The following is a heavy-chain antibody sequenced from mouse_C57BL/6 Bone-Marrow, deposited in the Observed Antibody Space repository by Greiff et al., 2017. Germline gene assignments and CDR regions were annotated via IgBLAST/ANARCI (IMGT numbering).Heavy chain of an antibody. D-gene: IGHD1-1*01. CDR3: AREYYYYGSSPFAY. Sequence: QVQLQQPGAELVKPGASVKLSCKASGYTFTSYWMQWVKQRPGQGLEWIGEIDPSDSYTNYNQKFKGKATLTVDTSSSTAYIQLSSLTSEDSAVYYCAREYYYYGSSPFAYWGQGTLVTVSA. V-gene: IGHV1-50*01. CDR2: IDPSDSYT. CDR1: GYTFTSYW. J-gene: IGHJ3*01.